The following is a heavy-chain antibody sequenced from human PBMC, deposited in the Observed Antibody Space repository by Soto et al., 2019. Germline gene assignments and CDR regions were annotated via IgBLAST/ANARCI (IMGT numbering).Heavy chain of an antibody. V-gene: IGHV4-59*08. CDR2: IYYSGST. J-gene: IGHJ6*03. CDR1: GGSISSYY. CDR3: ARYFRGFWSGYYLDYYYYYMDV. D-gene: IGHD3-3*01. Sequence: SETLSLTCTASGGSISSYYWSWIRQPPGKGLEWIGYIYYSGSTNYNPSLKSRVTISVDTSKNQFSLKLSSVTAADTAVYYCARYFRGFWSGYYLDYYYYYMDVWGEGTTVTVSS.